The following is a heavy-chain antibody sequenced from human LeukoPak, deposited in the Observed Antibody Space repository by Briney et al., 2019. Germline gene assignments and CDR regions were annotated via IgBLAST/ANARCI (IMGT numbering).Heavy chain of an antibody. V-gene: IGHV3-30-3*01. D-gene: IGHD1-7*01. CDR3: ARGTYNWNYVD. J-gene: IGHJ4*02. CDR1: GFTFSSYA. Sequence: GGSLRLSCAASGFTFSSYAMHWVRQAPGKGLEWAAVISYDGSNKYYADSVKGRFTISRDNSKNTLYLQMNSLRAEDTAVYYCARGTYNWNYVDWGQGTLVTVSS. CDR2: ISYDGSNK.